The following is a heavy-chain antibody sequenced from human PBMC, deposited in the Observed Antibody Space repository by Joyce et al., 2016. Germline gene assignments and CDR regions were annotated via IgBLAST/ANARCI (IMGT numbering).Heavy chain of an antibody. CDR1: GYSFTNFW. CDR3: AGRKTDTDGFDI. V-gene: IGHV5-51*03. CDR2: IYPGYSDI. J-gene: IGHJ3*02. D-gene: IGHD1-1*01. Sequence: EVQLVQSGAEVKKPGESLKISCKASGYSFTNFWIGWVRQMPGKGLEWMGIIYPGYSDIRYRPSFQGQVTISADKSISTAYLQWSSLKASDSAIYYCAGRKTDTDGFDIWGQGTMVTVSS.